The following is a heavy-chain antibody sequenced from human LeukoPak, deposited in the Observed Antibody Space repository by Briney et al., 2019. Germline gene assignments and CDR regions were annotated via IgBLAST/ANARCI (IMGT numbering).Heavy chain of an antibody. CDR1: GFTFSSYW. Sequence: GGSLRLSCAASGFTFSSYWMHWVRQAPGKGLVWVSRINSDGSSTSYADSVKGRFTISRDNSKNTLYLQMNSLRAEDTAVYYCAKDRGTMVRGVGMDVWGQGTTVTVSS. CDR2: INSDGSST. J-gene: IGHJ6*02. D-gene: IGHD3-10*01. CDR3: AKDRGTMVRGVGMDV. V-gene: IGHV3-74*01.